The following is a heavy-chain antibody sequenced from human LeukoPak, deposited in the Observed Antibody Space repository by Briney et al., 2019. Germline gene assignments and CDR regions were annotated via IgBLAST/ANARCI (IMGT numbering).Heavy chain of an antibody. CDR2: ISGSGGST. V-gene: IGHV3-23*01. D-gene: IGHD2/OR15-2a*01. J-gene: IGHJ4*02. CDR3: ARDIFYPDY. CDR1: GFTFSNYG. Sequence: SGGSLRLSCAASGFTFSNYGMSWVRQAPGKGLEWVSVISGSGGSTFYADSVKGRFTISRDNSKNTLYLQMNSLRTEDTAVYYCARDIFYPDYWGQGTLVTVSS.